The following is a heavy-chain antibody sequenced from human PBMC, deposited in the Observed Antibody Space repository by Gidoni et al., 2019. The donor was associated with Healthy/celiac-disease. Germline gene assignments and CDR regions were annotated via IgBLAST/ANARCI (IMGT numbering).Heavy chain of an antibody. D-gene: IGHD3-10*01. CDR2: ISSYNGNS. Sequence: QVKLVKSGAEVKKPGAEVKVSCKASGYTFNSYGISWVRQAPGQGLDWMGWISSYNGNSNYARKLQGRFTMTTDKATSTAYMELRSLRSDDTALYYCARVGTRGAAREDYWGQGTLVTVSS. CDR3: ARVGTRGAAREDY. V-gene: IGHV1-18*01. J-gene: IGHJ4*02. CDR1: GYTFNSYG.